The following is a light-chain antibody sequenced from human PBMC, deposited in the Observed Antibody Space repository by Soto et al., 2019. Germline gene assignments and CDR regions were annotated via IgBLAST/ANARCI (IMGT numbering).Light chain of an antibody. J-gene: IGKJ4*01. CDR3: RQGDSFPFT. CDR1: QDISSW. V-gene: IGKV1-12*01. Sequence: DIQMTQSPSSVYASVGDRDTITCRASQDISSWVDWYQQKPGKAPKLLISAASSLQSGVPRRFNGSGSGTDFTLIIRSLQPEDFATYFLRQGDSFPFTFGGGTKVEIK. CDR2: AAS.